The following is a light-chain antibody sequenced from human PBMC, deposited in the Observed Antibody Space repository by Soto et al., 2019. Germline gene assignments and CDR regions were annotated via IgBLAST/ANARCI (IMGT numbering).Light chain of an antibody. CDR3: CSYAGSSTHYV. Sequence: QSVLTQPASVSGSPGQSITISCTGTSSDVGYYNLVSWYQQHPGKAPKLMIYEVSKRPSGFSNRFSGSKSGNTASLTISGLQAEDEADYYCCSYAGSSTHYVFGPGTKVPVL. CDR2: EVS. CDR1: SSDVGYYNL. J-gene: IGLJ1*01. V-gene: IGLV2-23*02.